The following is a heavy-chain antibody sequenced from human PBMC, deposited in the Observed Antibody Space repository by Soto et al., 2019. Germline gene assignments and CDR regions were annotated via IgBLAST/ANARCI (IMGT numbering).Heavy chain of an antibody. D-gene: IGHD3-16*01. J-gene: IGHJ4*02. Sequence: GGSLRLSCAASGFNFSNYAMSWVRQAPGKGLEWVSVISATGGGTYYADSVKGRFTISRDNSHNTLYLQVHSLTAEDTAVYYCAKDRRAGGNSAFYFDFWGQGAQVTVSS. CDR1: GFNFSNYA. CDR3: AKDRRAGGNSAFYFDF. V-gene: IGHV3-23*01. CDR2: ISATGGGT.